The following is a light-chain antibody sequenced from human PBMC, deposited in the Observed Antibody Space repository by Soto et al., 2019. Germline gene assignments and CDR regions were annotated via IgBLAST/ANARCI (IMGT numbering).Light chain of an antibody. CDR3: QQYGSSPYT. V-gene: IGKV3-20*01. J-gene: IGKJ2*01. Sequence: EIVLTQSPGTLSLSPGERATLSCRASQSVSSSYLAWYQQKPGQAPRLLIYDASSRATGIPDRFSGSGSWTDVALTISILEPEEFAVYFCQQYGSSPYTFGQGTKLEIK. CDR1: QSVSSSY. CDR2: DAS.